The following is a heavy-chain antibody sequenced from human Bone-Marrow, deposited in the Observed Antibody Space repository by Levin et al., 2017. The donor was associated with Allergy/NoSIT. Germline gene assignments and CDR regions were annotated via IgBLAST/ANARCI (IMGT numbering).Heavy chain of an antibody. CDR3: TTNYVDFWSARQGQ. V-gene: IGHV3-15*01. D-gene: IGHD3-3*01. J-gene: IGHJ4*02. Sequence: KAGGSLRLSCAASGFTFNNAWMSWFRQIPGKGLEWVCRIKSKSDGETTDYAAPVQGRFTVSRDDSNRMVYLEMNNLKTEDTGLYYCTTNYVDFWSARQGQWGPGTLVTVSS. CDR1: GFTFNNAW. CDR2: IKSKSDGETT.